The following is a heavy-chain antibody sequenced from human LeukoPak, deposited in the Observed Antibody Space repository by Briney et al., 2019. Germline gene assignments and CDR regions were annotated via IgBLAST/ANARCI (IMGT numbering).Heavy chain of an antibody. CDR1: GGSFCGYY. J-gene: IGHJ4*02. V-gene: IGHV4-34*01. CDR3: ASGKSYYVY. D-gene: IGHD3-10*02. CDR2: INYSGST. Sequence: PSETLSLTCAVYGGSFCGYYWSWICPPPGKGLEWIGEINYSGSTNHNPSLQSRVTIPVDTSKKQSPLKLRSVAAAHPALYYFASGKSYYVYWGQGTLVTVSS.